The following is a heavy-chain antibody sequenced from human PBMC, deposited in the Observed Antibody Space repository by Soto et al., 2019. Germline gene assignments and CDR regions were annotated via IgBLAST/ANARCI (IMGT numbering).Heavy chain of an antibody. CDR2: INNGGGT. Sequence: ASVKVSCKASQYTLTNFYLHWVRQAPGQRPEWMGWINNGGGTIYAQKFQGRLSMTRDTSITTAYMETSRLSSDDTAFYYCATSSYWSHLLDYWGQGNLVTV. CDR3: ATSSYWSHLLDY. J-gene: IGHJ4*02. D-gene: IGHD6-19*01. V-gene: IGHV1-2*02. CDR1: QYTLTNFY.